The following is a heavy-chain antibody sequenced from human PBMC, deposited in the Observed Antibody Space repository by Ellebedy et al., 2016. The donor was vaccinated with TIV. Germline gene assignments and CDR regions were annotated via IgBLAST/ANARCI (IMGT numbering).Heavy chain of an antibody. CDR3: ARVVWQQPVSYAFDI. V-gene: IGHV4-59*01. J-gene: IGHJ3*02. Sequence: MPSETLSLTCTVSGGSISSYYWSWIRQPPGKGLEWIGYISYSGSTNYNPSLKSRVTISVDTSKTQFSLRLRSVTAADTAVYYCARVVWQQPVSYAFDIWGQGTMVTVSS. D-gene: IGHD6-13*01. CDR2: ISYSGST. CDR1: GGSISSYY.